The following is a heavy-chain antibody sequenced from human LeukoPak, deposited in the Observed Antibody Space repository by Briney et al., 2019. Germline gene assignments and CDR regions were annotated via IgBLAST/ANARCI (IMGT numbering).Heavy chain of an antibody. D-gene: IGHD6-6*01. Sequence: GGSLRLSCAASGFSFSDYYMSWIRQAPGKGLEWVSYISESGYTIYYADSVKGRFTISRDNSKNTLYLQMNSLRAEDTAVYYCAKDLLEQLVSRDYWGQGTLVTVSS. J-gene: IGHJ4*02. CDR2: ISESGYTI. CDR1: GFSFSDYY. CDR3: AKDLLEQLVSRDY. V-gene: IGHV3-11*01.